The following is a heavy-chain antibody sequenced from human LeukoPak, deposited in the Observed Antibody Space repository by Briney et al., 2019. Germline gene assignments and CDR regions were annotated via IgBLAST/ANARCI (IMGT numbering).Heavy chain of an antibody. Sequence: SETLSLTCTVSGGSISSGGYYWSWIRQPPGKGLEWIGYVYHSGSTYYNPSLKSRVTISVDRSKNQFSLKLSSVTAADTAVYYCAGDDSSSWYSSYFDYWGQGTLVTVSS. D-gene: IGHD6-13*01. CDR1: GGSISSGGYY. CDR3: AGDDSSSWYSSYFDY. J-gene: IGHJ4*02. V-gene: IGHV4-30-2*01. CDR2: VYHSGST.